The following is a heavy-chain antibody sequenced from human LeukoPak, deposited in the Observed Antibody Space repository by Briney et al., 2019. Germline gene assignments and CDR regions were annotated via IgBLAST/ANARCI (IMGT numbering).Heavy chain of an antibody. J-gene: IGHJ4*02. Sequence: GASVKVSCKASGGTFSSYAISWVRQAPGQGLEWMGRTIPILGIANYAQKFQGRVTITADKSTSTAYMELSSLRSEDTAVYYCAREVIVVVPAAIIDYWGQGTLVTVSS. V-gene: IGHV1-69*04. CDR1: GGTFSSYA. D-gene: IGHD2-2*02. CDR2: TIPILGIA. CDR3: AREVIVVVPAAIIDY.